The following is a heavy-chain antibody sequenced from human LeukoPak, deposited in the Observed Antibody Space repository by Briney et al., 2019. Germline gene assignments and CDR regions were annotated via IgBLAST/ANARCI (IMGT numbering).Heavy chain of an antibody. CDR1: GYTFTRYG. CDR3: ARHAGISSGWHRELDY. D-gene: IGHD6-19*01. J-gene: IGHJ4*02. V-gene: IGHV1-18*01. CDR2: ISAYNGNT. Sequence: ASVKVSCKASGYTFTRYGISWVRQAPGQGLEWMGWISAYNGNTNYAQKIQGRVTMTTDTSTSTAYMELRSLRSDDTAVYYCARHAGISSGWHRELDYWGQGTLVTVSS.